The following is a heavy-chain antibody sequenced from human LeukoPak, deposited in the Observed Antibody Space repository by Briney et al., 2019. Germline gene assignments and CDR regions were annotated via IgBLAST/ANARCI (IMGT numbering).Heavy chain of an antibody. V-gene: IGHV4-28*05. D-gene: IGHD2-2*03. CDR2: IYYSGSI. Sequence: PSETLSLTCAVSGYSISSSTWWGWIRQPPGKGLEWIGYIYYSGSIYYNPSLKSRVTMSVDTSQNQFSLKLRSVTAVDTAVYYCAKIGYCRTTTCSEAFDYWGQGTLVTVSS. CDR3: AKIGYCRTTTCSEAFDY. CDR1: GYSISSSTW. J-gene: IGHJ4*02.